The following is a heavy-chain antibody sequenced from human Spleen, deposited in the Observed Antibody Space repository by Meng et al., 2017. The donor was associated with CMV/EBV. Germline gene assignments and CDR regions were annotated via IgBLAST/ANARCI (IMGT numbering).Heavy chain of an antibody. CDR1: GFTFNRYG. Sequence: GESLKISCVASGFTFNRYGMHWVRQAPGKGLEWVAFVRFDGSNPYYADSVKGRFTISRDNSRNTMYLHMNSLRPEDTAVYYCAKVKSVLRYFDWLTGFDYWGQGTLVTVSS. CDR2: VRFDGSNP. J-gene: IGHJ4*02. D-gene: IGHD3-9*01. CDR3: AKVKSVLRYFDWLTGFDY. V-gene: IGHV3-30*02.